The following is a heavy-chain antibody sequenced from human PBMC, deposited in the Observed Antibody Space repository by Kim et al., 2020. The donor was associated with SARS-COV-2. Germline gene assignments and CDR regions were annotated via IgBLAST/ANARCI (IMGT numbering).Heavy chain of an antibody. CDR1: GDSISTYY. Sequence: SETLSLTCTVSGDSISTYYWSWIRQPPGKGLEWIGSISNSGSTNYNPSRRSRVTISVDTSKNQISLRLTSVTAAYTAVYYCARGGWYSDLWVRGTLVTVSS. CDR2: ISNSGST. CDR3: ARGGWYSDL. V-gene: IGHV4-4*08. J-gene: IGHJ2*01.